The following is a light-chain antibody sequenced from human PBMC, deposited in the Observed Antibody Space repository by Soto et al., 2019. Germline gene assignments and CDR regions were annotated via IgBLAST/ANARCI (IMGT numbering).Light chain of an antibody. CDR3: NSYTSGRTYV. CDR2: SNN. Sequence: QSVLTQPPSASGTPGQRVTISCSGSSSNIGSNTVNGYRQLPGTAPKLLIYSNNQRPSGVPDRFSGSKSGNTASLTISGLQAEDEADYYCNSYTSGRTYVFGTGTKVTVL. V-gene: IGLV1-44*01. J-gene: IGLJ1*01. CDR1: SSNIGSNT.